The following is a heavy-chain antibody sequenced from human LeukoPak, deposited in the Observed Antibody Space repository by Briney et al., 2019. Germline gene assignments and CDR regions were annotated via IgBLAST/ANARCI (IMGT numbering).Heavy chain of an antibody. Sequence: GRFLRLSCAASGFTFDDYAMHWVRQAPGKGLEWVSGISWNSGSIGYADSVKGRFTISRDNAKNSLYLQMNSLRAEDTALYYCAKSWSGYYSYYFDYWGQGTLVTVSS. CDR1: GFTFDDYA. J-gene: IGHJ4*02. CDR3: AKSWSGYYSYYFDY. V-gene: IGHV3-9*01. D-gene: IGHD3-3*01. CDR2: ISWNSGSI.